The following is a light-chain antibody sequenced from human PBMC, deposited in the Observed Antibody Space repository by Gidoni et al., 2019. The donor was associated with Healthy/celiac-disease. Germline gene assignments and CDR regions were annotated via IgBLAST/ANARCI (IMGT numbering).Light chain of an antibody. J-gene: IGLJ3*02. Sequence: HSALTQPASVSGSPGQSFTISCTGTSSDVGGYNYVSWYQQHPGKAPKLMIYDVSKRPSGVSNRFSGSKSGNTASLTISGLQAEDGADYYFSSYTSSSPWVFGGGTKLTVL. V-gene: IGLV2-14*01. CDR3: SSYTSSSPWV. CDR2: DVS. CDR1: SSDVGGYNY.